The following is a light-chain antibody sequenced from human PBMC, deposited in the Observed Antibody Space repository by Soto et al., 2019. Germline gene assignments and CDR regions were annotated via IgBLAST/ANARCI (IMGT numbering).Light chain of an antibody. V-gene: IGKV3-20*01. CDR1: QTVNNNY. CDR2: GAS. J-gene: IGKJ1*01. CDR3: QQYGGSAPWT. Sequence: EMVLTHPPGTLSVSPGDSVTLSCRASQTVNNNYLAWYQQKPGQAPRLLIYGASTPATGTPARFSGSGSGTHFTPTVSRLEPEDFAVYYCQQYGGSAPWTFGPGTKVDMK.